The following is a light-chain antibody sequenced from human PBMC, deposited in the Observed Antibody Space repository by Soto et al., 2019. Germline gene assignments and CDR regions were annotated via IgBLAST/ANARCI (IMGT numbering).Light chain of an antibody. CDR2: KAS. V-gene: IGKV1-5*03. CDR1: QSISTC. Sequence: DIQMTQKTSTLPASVGDRVTITCRANQSISTCLAWYQQKPGKAPNLLIYKASRLETGVPSRFSGSGSGTEFTLTISSLQPDDFATYYCQHYDDYPLTFGGGTKVDIK. J-gene: IGKJ4*01. CDR3: QHYDDYPLT.